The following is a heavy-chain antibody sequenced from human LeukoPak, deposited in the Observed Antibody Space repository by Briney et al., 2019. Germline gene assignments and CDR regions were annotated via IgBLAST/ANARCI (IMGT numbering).Heavy chain of an antibody. V-gene: IGHV3-30*02. CDR1: GFTFSSYG. D-gene: IGHD3-10*01. J-gene: IGHJ4*02. CDR2: IRYDGSNK. Sequence: GGSLRLSCAASGFTFSSYGMHWVRQAPGKGLEWVAFIRYDGSNKYYADSVKGRFTTSRDNSKNTLYLQMNSLRAEDTAVYYCAKVFGYGSGSYYPIDYWGQGTLVTVSS. CDR3: AKVFGYGSGSYYPIDY.